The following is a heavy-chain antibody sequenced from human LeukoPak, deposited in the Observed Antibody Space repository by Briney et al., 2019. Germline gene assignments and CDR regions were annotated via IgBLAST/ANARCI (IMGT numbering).Heavy chain of an antibody. J-gene: IGHJ4*02. CDR3: ARDSPYDYVWGSYRWVVDY. Sequence: SETLSLTCTVSGVSISSSNSYWGWIRQPPGKGLEWIGSIYYSGNTYYNASLKSQVSISIDTSKNQFSLRLTSVTAADTAVYYCARDSPYDYVWGSYRWVVDYWGQGTLVTVSS. D-gene: IGHD3-16*02. CDR1: GVSISSSNSY. V-gene: IGHV4-39*02. CDR2: IYYSGNT.